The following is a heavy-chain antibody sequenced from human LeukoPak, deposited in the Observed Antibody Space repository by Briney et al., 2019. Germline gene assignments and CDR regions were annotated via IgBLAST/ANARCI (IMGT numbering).Heavy chain of an antibody. D-gene: IGHD6-19*01. V-gene: IGHV7-4-1*02. CDR3: ARVPPLSTGWSSFDY. Sequence: ASVTVSCKASGYTFTSYAINWVRQAPGQGLEWMGWITTNTGNPMYAQGFTGRFVFSLDTSVSTAYLQISSLKAEDTAVYYCARVPPLSTGWSSFDYWGQGTLVTVSS. J-gene: IGHJ4*02. CDR2: ITTNTGNP. CDR1: GYTFTSYA.